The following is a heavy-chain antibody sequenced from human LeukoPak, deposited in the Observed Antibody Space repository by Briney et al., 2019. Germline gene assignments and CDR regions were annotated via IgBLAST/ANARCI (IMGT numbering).Heavy chain of an antibody. CDR3: ARSIAVAGTEEGFDY. D-gene: IGHD6-19*01. Sequence: SETLSLTCTVSDDSITIYYWTWIRQPPGKGLEWIGYIDHTGSTNYNPSLNSRVTISRDTSKNHFSLELSSVTAADTAVYYCARSIAVAGTEEGFDYWGQGTLVTVSS. J-gene: IGHJ4*02. CDR2: IDHTGST. V-gene: IGHV4-59*01. CDR1: DDSITIYY.